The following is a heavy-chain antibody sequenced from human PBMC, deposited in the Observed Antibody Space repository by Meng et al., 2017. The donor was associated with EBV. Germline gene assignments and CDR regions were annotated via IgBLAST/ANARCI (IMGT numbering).Heavy chain of an antibody. J-gene: IGHJ4*02. CDR3: ARSGATIFGVVIPTYYFDY. CDR2: INAGNGNT. V-gene: IGHV1-3*01. D-gene: IGHD3-3*01. Sequence: QGLLVESGEEVKKPGASVKVSCKASGYTFTSYAMHWVRQAPGQRLEWMGWINAGNGNTKYSQKFQGRVTITRDTSASTAYMELSSLRSEDTAVYYCARSGATIFGVVIPTYYFDYWGQGTLVTVSS. CDR1: GYTFTSYA.